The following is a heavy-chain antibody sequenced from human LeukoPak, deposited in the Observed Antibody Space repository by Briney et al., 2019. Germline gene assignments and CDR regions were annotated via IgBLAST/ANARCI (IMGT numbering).Heavy chain of an antibody. V-gene: IGHV4-31*03. CDR1: GGSISSGGYY. D-gene: IGHD4-17*01. CDR3: ARGQGTVTTH. J-gene: IGHJ4*02. Sequence: SETLSLTCTVSGGSISSGGYYWSWIRQHPGKGLEWIGYIYYSGSANYNPSLKSRVTISLDTSKNQFSLKVSSVTAADTTVYYCARGQGTVTTHWGQGTLVTVSS. CDR2: IYYSGSA.